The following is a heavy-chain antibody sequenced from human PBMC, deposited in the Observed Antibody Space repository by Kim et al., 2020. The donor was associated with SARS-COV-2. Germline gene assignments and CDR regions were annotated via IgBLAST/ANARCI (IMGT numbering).Heavy chain of an antibody. CDR1: GHFFTRDS. Sequence: ASVKVSCKTSGHFFTRDSIHWVRQAPGQGLEWMGGIDCGNGNTIYSQKFQGRVTFTTDTSASTAYMELSFLRSEDSAVYYCLGGFYFDYWGQGTLVIDPS. CDR2: IDCGNGNT. J-gene: IGHJ4*02. V-gene: IGHV1-3*01. CDR3: LGGFYFDY. D-gene: IGHD3-16*01.